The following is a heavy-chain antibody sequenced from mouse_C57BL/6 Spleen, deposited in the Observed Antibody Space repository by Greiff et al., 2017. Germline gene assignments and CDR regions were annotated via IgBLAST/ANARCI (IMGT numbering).Heavy chain of an antibody. D-gene: IGHD2-12*01. CDR3: ARDNDGGWYCDV. J-gene: IGHJ1*03. Sequence: EVQVVESEGGLVQPGSSMKISCTASGFTFSDYYMAWVRQVPEKGLEWVANINSDGSSTYYLDSLKSRFIISRYNAKNILYLQMSSLKSEDTATYYCARDNDGGWYCDVWGTGTTVTVSS. CDR1: GFTFSDYY. V-gene: IGHV5-16*01. CDR2: INSDGSST.